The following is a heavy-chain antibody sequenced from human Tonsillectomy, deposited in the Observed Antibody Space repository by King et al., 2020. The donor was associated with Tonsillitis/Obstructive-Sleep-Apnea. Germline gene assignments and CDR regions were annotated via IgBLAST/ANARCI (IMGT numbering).Heavy chain of an antibody. D-gene: IGHD3-10*01. CDR2: ISDSASTP. CDR3: AKTRGGAALQYYYMDV. J-gene: IGHJ6*03. CDR1: GFSFRSYD. Sequence: VQLVESGGGLVHPGGSLRLSCAASGFSFRSYDMTLVRQAPGKGLEGVSTISDSASTPYNADSGKGRFTISRDNSKNTLYLQMNSLRGEDTAVYYCAKTRGGAALQYYYMDVWGKGTTVTVSS. V-gene: IGHV3-23*04.